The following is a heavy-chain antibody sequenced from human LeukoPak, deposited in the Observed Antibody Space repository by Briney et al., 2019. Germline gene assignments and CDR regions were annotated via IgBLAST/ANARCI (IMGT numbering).Heavy chain of an antibody. CDR1: GYTFTGNY. CDR3: ARGRGGTVTTNLNWLYP. CDR2: INPNSGGT. Sequence: ASVKVSCKASGYTFTGNYMHWVRQAPGQGLEWMGWINPNSGGTNYAQKFQGRVTMTSDTSISTAYMELSRLRSDDTAVYYCARGRGGTVTTNLNWLYPWGQGTLVTVSS. D-gene: IGHD4-17*01. J-gene: IGHJ5*02. V-gene: IGHV1-2*02.